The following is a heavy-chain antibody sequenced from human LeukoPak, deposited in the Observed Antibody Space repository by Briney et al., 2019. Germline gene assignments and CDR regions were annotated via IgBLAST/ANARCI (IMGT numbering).Heavy chain of an antibody. CDR1: GYSFTNYW. J-gene: IGHJ4*02. V-gene: IGHV5-51*01. Sequence: GESLKISCKGSGYSFTNYWIGWVRQMPGKGLEWMGIIYPGDSDTRYSPPFQGQVTISADKSISTAYLQWSSLKASDTAMYYCARHYEVGLNTAMVGDYWGQGTLVTVSS. CDR3: ARHYEVGLNTAMVGDY. D-gene: IGHD5-18*01. CDR2: IYPGDSDT.